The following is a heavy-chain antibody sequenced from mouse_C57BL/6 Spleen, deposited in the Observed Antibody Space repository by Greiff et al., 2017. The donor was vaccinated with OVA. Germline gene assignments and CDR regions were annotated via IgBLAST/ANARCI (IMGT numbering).Heavy chain of an antibody. CDR2: LDPNSGGT. Sequence: VQLQQPGAELVKPGASVKLSCKASGYTFTSYWMHWVKQRPGRGLAWIGRLDPNSGGTKYNEKFTSKATLPVDKPSSTAYMQLSSLTSEDSAVYYCARGYYGYDAGFDYWGQGTTLTVSS. J-gene: IGHJ2*01. CDR3: ARGYYGYDAGFDY. D-gene: IGHD2-2*01. V-gene: IGHV1-72*01. CDR1: GYTFTSYW.